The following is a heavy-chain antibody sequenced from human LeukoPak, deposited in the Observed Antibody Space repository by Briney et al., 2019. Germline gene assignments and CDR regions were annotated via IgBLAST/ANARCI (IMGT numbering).Heavy chain of an antibody. V-gene: IGHV1-8*01. D-gene: IGHD3-22*01. Sequence: GASVKVSCKASGYTFTSYDINWVRQATGQGLEWMGWMNPNSGNTGYAQKFQGRVTMTRNTSISTAYMELSSLRSEDTAVYYCARGYYYDSSGYSNFQHWGQGTLVTVSS. CDR1: GYTFTSYD. CDR3: ARGYYYDSSGYSNFQH. J-gene: IGHJ1*01. CDR2: MNPNSGNT.